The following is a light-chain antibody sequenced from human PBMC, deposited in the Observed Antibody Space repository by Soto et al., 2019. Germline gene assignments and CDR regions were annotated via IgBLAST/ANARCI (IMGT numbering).Light chain of an antibody. CDR1: SSDVGGYNY. J-gene: IGLJ2*01. Sequence: QSAPTQPPSASGSPGQSATISCTGTSSDVGGYNYVSWYQQYPGKAPKLMIHEVSKRPSGVPDRFSGSKSGNTASLTVSGLQPEDEADYYCSSYAGSSTWVFGGGTQLTVL. V-gene: IGLV2-8*01. CDR2: EVS. CDR3: SSYAGSSTWV.